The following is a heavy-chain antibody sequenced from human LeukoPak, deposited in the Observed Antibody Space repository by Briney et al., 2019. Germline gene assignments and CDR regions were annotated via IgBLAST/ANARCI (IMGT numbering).Heavy chain of an antibody. V-gene: IGHV1-69*05. CDR3: ARVARDSSGYYLDAFDI. CDR2: IIPIFGTA. J-gene: IGHJ3*02. Sequence: SVKVSXKASGGTFSSYAINWVRQAPGQGLEWMRRIIPIFGTANYAQKFQGRVTITTDESTSTAYMELSSLRSEDTAVYYCARVARDSSGYYLDAFDIWGQGTMVTVSS. CDR1: GGTFSSYA. D-gene: IGHD3-22*01.